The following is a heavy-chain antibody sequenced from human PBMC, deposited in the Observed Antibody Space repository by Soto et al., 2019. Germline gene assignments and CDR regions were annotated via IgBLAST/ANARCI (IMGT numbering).Heavy chain of an antibody. CDR1: GGSISSAAYY. D-gene: IGHD3-10*01. V-gene: IGHV4-31*03. CDR2: MSHSGST. CDR3: AKEYAYGSNFFDC. J-gene: IGHJ4*02. Sequence: QVQLQESGPGLVKPSQTLSLTCTVSGGSISSAAYYWSWIRQHPGKGLEWIGYMSHSGSTYYTPSLKSRVIISADTSKNQFSLNVTSVTAADTAVYYWAKEYAYGSNFFDCWGQGALVTVSS.